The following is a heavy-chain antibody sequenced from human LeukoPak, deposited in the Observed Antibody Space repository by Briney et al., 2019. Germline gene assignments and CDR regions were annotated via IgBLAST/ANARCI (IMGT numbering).Heavy chain of an antibody. CDR3: ALGGGSWYNTGRYYFDY. J-gene: IGHJ4*02. D-gene: IGHD6-13*01. V-gene: IGHV3-30*02. CDR1: GFTFSSYG. CDR2: IRYDGSNK. Sequence: GGSLRLSCAASGFTFSSYGMHWVRQAPGKGLEWVAFIRYDGSNKYYADSVKGRFTISRDNAKNSLYLQMNSLRAEDTAVYYCALGGGSWYNTGRYYFDYWGQGTLVTVSS.